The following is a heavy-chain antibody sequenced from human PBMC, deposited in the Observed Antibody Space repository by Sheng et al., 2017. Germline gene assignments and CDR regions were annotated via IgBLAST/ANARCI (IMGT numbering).Heavy chain of an antibody. CDR3: ARDPGIIGTYWYFNL. V-gene: IGHV1-2*04. Sequence: QVQLVQSGAEVKRPGASVKVSCKASGYTFTGYYMHWVRQAPGQGLEWMGWIDPKNGDTKYAQKFQGWVTMTRDTSISTAYMELSRLTSDDTAVYYCARDPGIIGTYWYFNLWGRGTLVTVSS. CDR2: IDPKNGDT. D-gene: IGHD6-13*01. CDR1: GYTFTGYY. J-gene: IGHJ2*01.